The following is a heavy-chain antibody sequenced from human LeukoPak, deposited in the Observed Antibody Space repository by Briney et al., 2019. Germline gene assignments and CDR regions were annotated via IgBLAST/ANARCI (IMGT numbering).Heavy chain of an antibody. J-gene: IGHJ4*02. CDR2: IIPDDSET. V-gene: IGHV5-51*01. Sequence: GESLKISCRGSGYSFSDYWVAWVRQRPGKGLEWMAIIIPDDSETKYSPSFKGQVTLSADKAISTAYLQWSSLKASDTAMYYCARSTSGSFDSWGQGTPVTVSS. D-gene: IGHD3-10*01. CDR3: ARSTSGSFDS. CDR1: GYSFSDYW.